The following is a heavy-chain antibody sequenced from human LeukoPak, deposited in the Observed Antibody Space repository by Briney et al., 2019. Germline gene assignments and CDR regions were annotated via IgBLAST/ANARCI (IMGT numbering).Heavy chain of an antibody. CDR3: AKDSVGIMTTADY. CDR2: ISGSGGST. J-gene: IGHJ4*02. D-gene: IGHD4-11*01. V-gene: IGHV3-23*01. CDR1: GFTFSSYA. Sequence: GGSLRLSCAASGFTFSSYAMSWVRQAPGKGLEWVSAISGSGGSTYYADSVKGRFTISRDNSKNTLYLQMNSLRAEDAAVYYCAKDSVGIMTTADYWGQGTLVTVSS.